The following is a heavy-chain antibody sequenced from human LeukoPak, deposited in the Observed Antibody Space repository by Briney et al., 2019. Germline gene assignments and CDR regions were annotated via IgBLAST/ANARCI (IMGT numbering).Heavy chain of an antibody. D-gene: IGHD5-12*01. CDR3: AKDSNTGGYSFGS. Sequence: PGGSLRLSCAASGFTFNSYSINWVRQAPGKGLEWISYISSSSNVYYADSVRGRFTISRDNSKNSLSLEMNSLRTEDTALYYCAKDSNTGGYSFGSWGQGTLVTVTS. J-gene: IGHJ4*02. CDR2: ISSSSNV. CDR1: GFTFNSYS. V-gene: IGHV3-21*05.